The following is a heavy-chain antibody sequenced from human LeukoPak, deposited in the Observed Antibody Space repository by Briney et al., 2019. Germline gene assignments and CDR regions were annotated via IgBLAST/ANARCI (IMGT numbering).Heavy chain of an antibody. CDR2: INSDGSTT. V-gene: IGHV3-74*01. CDR1: GFTFSSYW. Sequence: GGSLRLSCAASGFTFSSYWMHWVRQAPGKGLVWVSRINSDGSTTTYADSVKGRFTISRDNAKNSLYLQMNSLRAEDTAVYYCARVMTYYDFWSGYSRRSWFDPWGQGTLVTVSS. CDR3: ARVMTYYDFWSGYSRRSWFDP. J-gene: IGHJ5*02. D-gene: IGHD3-3*01.